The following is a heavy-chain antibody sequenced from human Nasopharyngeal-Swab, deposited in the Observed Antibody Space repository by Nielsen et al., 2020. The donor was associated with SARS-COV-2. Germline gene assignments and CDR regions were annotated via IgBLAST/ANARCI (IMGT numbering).Heavy chain of an antibody. CDR3: ARDLTPMVIIYAFDM. CDR2: ISYDGSNK. D-gene: IGHD5-18*01. Sequence: WIRQPPGKGLEWVAVISYDGSNKYYADSVKGRFTISRDNSKNTLYLQMNSLRAEDTAVYYCARDLTPMVIIYAFDMWGQGTMVTVSS. V-gene: IGHV3-33*05. J-gene: IGHJ3*02.